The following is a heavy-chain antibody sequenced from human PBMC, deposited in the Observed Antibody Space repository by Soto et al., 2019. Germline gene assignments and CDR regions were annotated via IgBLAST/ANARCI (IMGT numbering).Heavy chain of an antibody. CDR3: AKNGQPPYYYYGMDV. V-gene: IGHV1-18*01. J-gene: IGHJ6*02. CDR1: GYTFTRYG. CDR2: ISGYNGDT. D-gene: IGHD2-8*01. Sequence: QGQLVQSGAEVKKPGASVKVSCKASGYTFTRYGISWGRQAPGQGLEWMGWISGYNGDTNYAQKFQGRVTMTIDTSTSTAYMELRSLTSDDTAVYYCAKNGQPPYYYYGMDVWGQGTTVTVSS.